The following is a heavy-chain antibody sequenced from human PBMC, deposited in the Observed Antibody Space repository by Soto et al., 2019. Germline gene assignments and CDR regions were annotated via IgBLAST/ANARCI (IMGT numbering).Heavy chain of an antibody. Sequence: QVQLVESGGGVVQPGRSLRLSCAASGFTFSSYGMHWVRQAPGKGLEWVAVIWYDGSNKYYADSVKGRFTISRDNSKNTLDLQMNSLRAEDTAVYYCARDGGDYYYYMDVWGKGTTVTVSS. CDR3: ARDGGDYYYYMDV. D-gene: IGHD3-16*01. J-gene: IGHJ6*03. V-gene: IGHV3-33*01. CDR2: IWYDGSNK. CDR1: GFTFSSYG.